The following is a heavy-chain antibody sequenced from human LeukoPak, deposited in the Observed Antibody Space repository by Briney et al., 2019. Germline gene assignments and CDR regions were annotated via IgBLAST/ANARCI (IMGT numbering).Heavy chain of an antibody. J-gene: IGHJ4*02. CDR1: GFTFSTYA. CDR3: ARESESYDSSGSTFNY. V-gene: IGHV3-30*02. CDR2: IRYDGSNK. Sequence: GGSLRLSCAASGFTFSTYAMTWVRQAPGKGLEWVAFIRYDGSNKFYADSVKGRFTISRDNSKNTLFLRMNSLRAEDTAVYYCARESESYDSSGSTFNYWGQGTLVTVSS. D-gene: IGHD3-22*01.